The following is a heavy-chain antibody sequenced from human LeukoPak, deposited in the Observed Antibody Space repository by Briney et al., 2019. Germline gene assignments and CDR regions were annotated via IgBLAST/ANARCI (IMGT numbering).Heavy chain of an antibody. J-gene: IGHJ4*02. CDR3: ARQAQYYYDSSGYYPRENYFDY. CDR1: GGSISSYY. V-gene: IGHV4-59*08. D-gene: IGHD3-22*01. Sequence: SETLSLTCTVSGGSISSYYWSWIRQPPGKGLEWIGYIYYSGSTNYNPSLKSRVTISVDTSKNQFSLKLSSVTAADTAVYYCARQAQYYYDSSGYYPRENYFDYWGQGTPVTVSS. CDR2: IYYSGST.